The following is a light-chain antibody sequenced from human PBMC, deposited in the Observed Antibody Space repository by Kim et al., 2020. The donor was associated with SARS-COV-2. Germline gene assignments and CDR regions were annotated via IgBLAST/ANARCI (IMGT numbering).Light chain of an antibody. CDR1: SSDFGTYNL. CDR2: SGD. V-gene: IGLV2-23*03. Sequence: QSICISGPGASSDFGTYNLVSWYQHHTGSAPILIIYSGDKRPSGISSRFSASKSGNTASLTITGLQAEDEADYYCCSFAGSIIFAVFGGGTQLTVL. J-gene: IGLJ3*02. CDR3: CSFAGSIIFAV.